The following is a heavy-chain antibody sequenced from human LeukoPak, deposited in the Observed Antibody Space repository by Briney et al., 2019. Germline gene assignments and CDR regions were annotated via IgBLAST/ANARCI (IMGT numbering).Heavy chain of an antibody. J-gene: IGHJ1*01. CDR3: ATNLIGAGEYFQQ. CDR2: ISSGGDIM. V-gene: IGHV3-11*01. CDR1: GLRFSDYY. Sequence: GGSLRLSCAASGLRFSDYYVSWIRQAPGKGLQWVSYISSGGDIMHYADSVKGRFASSRDNAKNSGYLEMNSLGAEDTAVYYCATNLIGAGEYFQQWGQGTLVTVSS. D-gene: IGHD2/OR15-2a*01.